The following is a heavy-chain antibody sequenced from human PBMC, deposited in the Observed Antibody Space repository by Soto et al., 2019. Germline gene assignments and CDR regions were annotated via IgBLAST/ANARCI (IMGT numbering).Heavy chain of an antibody. CDR1: GGSISSYY. CDR2: IYYSGST. CDR3: ATLRRFTISTSDYYYYYMDV. J-gene: IGHJ6*03. D-gene: IGHD3-9*01. Sequence: SETLSLTCTVSGGSISSYYWSWIRQPPGKGLEWIGYIYYSGSTNYNPSIKSRITISVDTSKNQYSLKLRSVTAADTAVYYCATLRRFTISTSDYYYYYMDVWGKGTTVTVSS. V-gene: IGHV4-59*08.